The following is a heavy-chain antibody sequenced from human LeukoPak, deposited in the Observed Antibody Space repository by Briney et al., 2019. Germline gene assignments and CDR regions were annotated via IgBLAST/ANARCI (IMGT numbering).Heavy chain of an antibody. CDR1: GYTFTSYY. D-gene: IGHD3-22*01. CDR2: INPSGGST. V-gene: IGHV1-46*01. J-gene: IGHJ4*02. CDR3: ARDRGVRNYYDSSGYLDY. Sequence: GASVKVSCKASGYTFTSYYMHWVRQAPGQGLEWMGIINPSGGSTSYAQKFQGRVTMTRDMSTSTVYMELSSLRSEDTAVYYCARDRGVRNYYDSSGYLDYWGQGTLVTVSP.